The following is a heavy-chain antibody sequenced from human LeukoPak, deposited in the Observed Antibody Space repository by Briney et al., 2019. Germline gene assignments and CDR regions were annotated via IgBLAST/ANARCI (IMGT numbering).Heavy chain of an antibody. Sequence: ASVKVSCRASGYTFTSYYMHWVRQAPGQGREGRVIINPSGGSTSYAQKLQGRVTMTRDTYTSTVYMELSILRPEAAAVSYCARRGITMVRGVYSYYMDVWGKGTTVTIS. CDR1: GYTFTSYY. D-gene: IGHD3-10*01. CDR3: ARRGITMVRGVYSYYMDV. J-gene: IGHJ6*03. V-gene: IGHV1-46*04. CDR2: INPSGGST.